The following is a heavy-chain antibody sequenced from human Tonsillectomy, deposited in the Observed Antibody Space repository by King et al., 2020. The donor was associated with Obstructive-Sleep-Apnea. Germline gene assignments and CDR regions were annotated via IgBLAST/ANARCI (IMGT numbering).Heavy chain of an antibody. CDR2: VIPILGIA. V-gene: IGHV1-69*10. D-gene: IGHD3-22*01. Sequence: QLVQSGAEVKKPGSSVKVSCKASGGTFSSYAISWVRQAPGQGLEWMGGVIPILGIANYAQKFQGRVTITADKSTSKANMELSSLRSEDTAVYYCARTSNYYDSSGYDPIDYWGQGTLVTVSS. CDR1: GGTFSSYA. CDR3: ARTSNYYDSSGYDPIDY. J-gene: IGHJ4*02.